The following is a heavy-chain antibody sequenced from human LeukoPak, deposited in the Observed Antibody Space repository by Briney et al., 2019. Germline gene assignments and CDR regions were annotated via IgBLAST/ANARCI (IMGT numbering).Heavy chain of an antibody. V-gene: IGHV4-38-2*02. Sequence: PSETLSLICTVSGYSISSGNYWGWIRQPPGKGLEWIGSFYHSGSTYYNPSLKTRVTISVDTSKNHFSLRLTSVTAADTAMYYCARPNYYGSGSYSYWGQGTLVTVSS. J-gene: IGHJ4*02. CDR3: ARPNYYGSGSYSY. CDR2: FYHSGST. CDR1: GYSISSGNY. D-gene: IGHD3-10*01.